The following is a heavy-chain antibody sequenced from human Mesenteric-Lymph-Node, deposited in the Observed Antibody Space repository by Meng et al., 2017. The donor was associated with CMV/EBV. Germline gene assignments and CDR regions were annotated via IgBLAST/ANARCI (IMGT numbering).Heavy chain of an antibody. J-gene: IGHJ4*02. CDR1: GYTANGYY. CDR2: IDPNSGGT. CDR3: ARFPLAATDY. V-gene: IGHV1-2*02. D-gene: IGHD6-6*01. Sequence: ASVKVSCKTSGYTANGYYIHWVRQAPGQGLEWMGWIDPNSGGTNYAQTFQGRVTMTRDTSITTLFMELRGLRADDTAVYYCARFPLAATDYWGQGTLVTVSS.